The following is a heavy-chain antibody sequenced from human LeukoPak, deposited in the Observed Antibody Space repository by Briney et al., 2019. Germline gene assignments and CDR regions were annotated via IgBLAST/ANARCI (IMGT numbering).Heavy chain of an antibody. V-gene: IGHV3-23*01. CDR1: GFTFNNYG. Sequence: GGSLRLSCAASGFTFNNYGMSWVRQAPGKGLEWVSGISDSGGSTSYADSVKGRFSISRDNSKNMLYLQMNGLRVDDTAVYYCAKGHYYDSSGYSAFDSWGQGTLVTVSS. J-gene: IGHJ3*02. D-gene: IGHD3-22*01. CDR3: AKGHYYDSSGYSAFDS. CDR2: ISDSGGST.